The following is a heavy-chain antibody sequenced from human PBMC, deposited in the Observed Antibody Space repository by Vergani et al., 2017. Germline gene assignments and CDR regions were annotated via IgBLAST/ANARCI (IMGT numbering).Heavy chain of an antibody. CDR1: GFTFDNFA. D-gene: IGHD6-13*01. CDR3: VKDIAASGNYWYFDL. V-gene: IGHV3-9*01. J-gene: IGHJ2*01. CDR2: INWNSDSI. Sequence: EVHLVESGGGLVRPGASLRLSCAASGFTFDNFAMYWVRQTPGKGLEWVSGINWNSDSIAYADSVKGRFTISRDNAKNSLYLQMNSLRAEDTALYYCVKDIAASGNYWYFDLWGRGTLVTVSS.